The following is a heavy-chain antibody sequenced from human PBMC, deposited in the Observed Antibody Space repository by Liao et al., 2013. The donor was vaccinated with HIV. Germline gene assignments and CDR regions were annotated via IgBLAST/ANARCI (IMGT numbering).Heavy chain of an antibody. CDR1: GASLSGYS. D-gene: IGHD6-13*01. V-gene: IGHV4-34*01. Sequence: QVRLDQWGAGLLKPSETLSLTRAVYGASLSGYSWNWIRQSPEKGLEWIGEIDYSGSAKYNPSMKSRVTISVDTSKNQVSLKVTSVTAADTALYFCARRYSSKFDFWGQGTLVPVSS. J-gene: IGHJ4*02. CDR3: ARRYSSKFDF. CDR2: IDYSGSA.